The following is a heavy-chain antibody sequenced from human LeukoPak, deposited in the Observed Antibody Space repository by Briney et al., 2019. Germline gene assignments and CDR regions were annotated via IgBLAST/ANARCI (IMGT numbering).Heavy chain of an antibody. CDR3: ARVGFSSSYSDLDY. CDR1: GYTFTGYY. V-gene: IGHV1-2*06. D-gene: IGHD6-13*01. CDR2: INPNSGGK. Sequence: ASVKVSCKASGYTFTGYYMHWVRQAPGQGLEWMGRINPNSGGKNYAQKFQGRVTMTRDTSISTAYMELSRLRSDDTAVYYCARVGFSSSYSDLDYWGQGTLVTVSS. J-gene: IGHJ4*02.